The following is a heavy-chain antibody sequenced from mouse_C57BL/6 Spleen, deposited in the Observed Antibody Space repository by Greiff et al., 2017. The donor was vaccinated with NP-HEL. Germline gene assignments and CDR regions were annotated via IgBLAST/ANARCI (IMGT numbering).Heavy chain of an antibody. Sequence: EVMLVESGGGLVKPGGSLKLSCAASGFTFSSYAMSWVRQTPEKRLEWVATISDGGSYTYYPDNVKGRFTISRDNAKNNLYLQMSHLKSEDTAMYYCASYGTSFAYWGQGTLVTVSA. D-gene: IGHD1-1*02. V-gene: IGHV5-4*03. J-gene: IGHJ3*01. CDR2: ISDGGSYT. CDR3: ASYGTSFAY. CDR1: GFTFSSYA.